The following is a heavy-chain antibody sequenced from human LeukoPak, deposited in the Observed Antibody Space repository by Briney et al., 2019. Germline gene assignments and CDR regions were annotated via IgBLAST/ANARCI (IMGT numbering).Heavy chain of an antibody. D-gene: IGHD1-26*01. Sequence: SETLSLTCTVSGGSFSSGSYYWSWIRQPPGKGLEWIGYIYYSGSTNYNPSLKSRVTLSVDTSKNQFSLKLSSVTAADTAVYYCARVLGDSGSYPFDYWGQGTLVTVSS. J-gene: IGHJ4*02. V-gene: IGHV4-61*01. CDR2: IYYSGST. CDR3: ARVLGDSGSYPFDY. CDR1: GGSFSSGSYY.